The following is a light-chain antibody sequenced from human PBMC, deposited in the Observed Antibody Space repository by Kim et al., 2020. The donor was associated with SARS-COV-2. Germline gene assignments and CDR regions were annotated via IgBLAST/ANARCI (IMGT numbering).Light chain of an antibody. V-gene: IGLV3-19*01. CDR2: GKN. Sequence: SSELTQDPAVSVALGQTVMITCQGDSLRSYYATWYQQKPGQAPILVIYGKNNRPSGIPDRFSGSSSGNTASLTITGTQAGDEADYYCNSRDSNDNVVFGGGTKLTVL. CDR1: SLRSYY. CDR3: NSRDSNDNVV. J-gene: IGLJ2*01.